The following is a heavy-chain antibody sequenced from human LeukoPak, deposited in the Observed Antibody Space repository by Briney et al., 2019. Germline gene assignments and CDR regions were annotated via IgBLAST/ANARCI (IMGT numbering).Heavy chain of an antibody. J-gene: IGHJ4*02. D-gene: IGHD1-26*01. CDR1: GFTFSSYA. CDR3: AKGSGSYYEYYFDY. Sequence: PGGSLRLSCAASGFTFSSYAMSWVRQAPGKGLEWVSAISGSGGRTYYADSVKGRFTISRDNSKNTLYLQMNSLRAEDTAVYYCAKGSGSYYEYYFDYWGQGTLVTVSS. CDR2: ISGSGGRT. V-gene: IGHV3-23*01.